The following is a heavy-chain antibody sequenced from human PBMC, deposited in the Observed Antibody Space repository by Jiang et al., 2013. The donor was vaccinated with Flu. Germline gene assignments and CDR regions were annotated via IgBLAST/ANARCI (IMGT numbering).Heavy chain of an antibody. D-gene: IGHD5-18*01. Sequence: SRVTISVDKSKNQFSLKLSSATAADTAVYYCARGKIQLWPGGYNWLDSWGQGTLVTVSS. J-gene: IGHJ5*01. V-gene: IGHV4-4*02. CDR3: ARGKIQLWPGGYNWLDS.